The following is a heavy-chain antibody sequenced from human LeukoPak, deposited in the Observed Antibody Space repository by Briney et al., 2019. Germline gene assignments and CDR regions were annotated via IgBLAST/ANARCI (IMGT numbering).Heavy chain of an antibody. D-gene: IGHD3-22*01. CDR2: ISV. J-gene: IGHJ4*02. CDR3: AKMDSDSSGFFSN. V-gene: IGHV1-18*01. CDR1: GYSFTTYG. Sequence: ASVKVSCKASGYSFTTYGISWLRQAPGHGLEWIAWISVHADKVRGRVLVTTDISATTAYLELKSLRYDDTGVYYCAKMDSDSSGFFSNWGQGTPVTVSS.